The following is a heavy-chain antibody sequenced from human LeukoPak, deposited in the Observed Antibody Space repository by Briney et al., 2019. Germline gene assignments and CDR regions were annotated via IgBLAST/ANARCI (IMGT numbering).Heavy chain of an antibody. D-gene: IGHD3-10*01. CDR3: ARVRRGGGYYGSGRRYNWFDP. CDR2: ISPSGGST. CDR1: GYTFTSNY. V-gene: IGHV1-46*01. J-gene: IGHJ5*02. Sequence: ASVKVSCKAFGYTFTSNYMHWVRQAPGQGPEWMGVISPSGGSTTYAQKFQGRVTLTRDMSTSTDYLELSSLRSEDTAVYYCARVRRGGGYYGSGRRYNWFDPWGQGTLVTVSS.